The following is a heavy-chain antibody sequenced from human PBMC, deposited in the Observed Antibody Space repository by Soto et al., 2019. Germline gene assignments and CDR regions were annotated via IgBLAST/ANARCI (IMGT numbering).Heavy chain of an antibody. D-gene: IGHD3-22*01. CDR1: GFTFSSYS. V-gene: IGHV3-48*02. CDR2: ISSSSSTI. Sequence: GGSLRLSCAASGFTFSSYSMNWVRQAPGKGLEWVSYISSSSSTIYYADPVKGRFTISRDNAKNSLYLQMNSLRDEDTAVYYCAREKTSASYYYDSSGYTDAFDIWGQGTMVTVSS. J-gene: IGHJ3*02. CDR3: AREKTSASYYYDSSGYTDAFDI.